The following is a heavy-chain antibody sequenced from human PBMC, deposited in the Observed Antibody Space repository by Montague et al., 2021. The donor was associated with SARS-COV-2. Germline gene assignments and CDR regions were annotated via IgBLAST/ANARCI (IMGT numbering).Heavy chain of an antibody. D-gene: IGHD2-21*01. CDR2: IHYSGTT. J-gene: IGHJ5*02. V-gene: IGHV4-30-4*01. Sequence: TLSLTCTVSGGSISSDDYYWSWIRQPPGKGLEWIGYIHYSGTTYYNPSLKSRVTISVDTSKNQFSLKLRSVTAADTAVFYCARDHSSWGQGTLVAVSS. CDR3: ARDHSS. CDR1: GGSISSDDYY.